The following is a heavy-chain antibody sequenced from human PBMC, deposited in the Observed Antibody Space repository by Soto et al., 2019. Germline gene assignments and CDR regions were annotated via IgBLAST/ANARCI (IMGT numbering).Heavy chain of an antibody. CDR3: AREAGVYGSGSYGMDV. Sequence: QVQLVESGGGVVQPGKSLRLSCAASGFTFSSYAMHWVRQAPGKGLEWVAVISYDGSNKYDADSVKGRFTISRDNSKNTLYLQMNSLRAEDTAVYYCAREAGVYGSGSYGMDVWGQGTTVTVSS. CDR2: ISYDGSNK. V-gene: IGHV3-30-3*01. J-gene: IGHJ6*02. CDR1: GFTFSSYA. D-gene: IGHD3-10*01.